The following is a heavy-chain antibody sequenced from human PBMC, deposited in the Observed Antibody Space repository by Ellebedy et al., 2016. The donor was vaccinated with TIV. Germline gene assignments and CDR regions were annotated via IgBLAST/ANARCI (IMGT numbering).Heavy chain of an antibody. V-gene: IGHV3-11*01. CDR2: ISSSGSSI. CDR1: GFTFNNYY. D-gene: IGHD6-6*01. Sequence: GRSLRLSXAASGFTFNNYYMSWIRQAPGTGLEWLSYISSSGSSIYYADSVKGRFTVSRDNAKNSLYLQMSRLRAGDTAVYYCARDQIAASFWGQGTQVTVSS. J-gene: IGHJ4*02. CDR3: ARDQIAASF.